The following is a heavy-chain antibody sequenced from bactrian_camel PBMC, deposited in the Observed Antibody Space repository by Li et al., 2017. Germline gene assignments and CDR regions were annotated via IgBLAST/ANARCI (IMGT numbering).Heavy chain of an antibody. J-gene: IGHJ4*01. V-gene: IGHV3S53*01. CDR2: IDGDGRS. D-gene: IGHD2*01. Sequence: HVQLVESGGGLVQPGGSLTLSCVASGTTWNTDCMGWFRQGPGKEREGVAAIDGDGRSTIADSVKGRFTISKDSAKNTLYLQMNSLKPEDTAIYYCAALYTGISGCYSTSLAPASFDYWGQGTQVTVS. CDR1: GTTWNTDC. CDR3: AALYTGISGCYSTSLAPASFDY.